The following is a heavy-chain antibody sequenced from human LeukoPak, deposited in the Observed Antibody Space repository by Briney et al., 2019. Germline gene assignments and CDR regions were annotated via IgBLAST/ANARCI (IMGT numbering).Heavy chain of an antibody. J-gene: IGHJ6*02. V-gene: IGHV1-2*02. CDR3: ARGDTSSQLLVSWYGMDV. D-gene: IGHD2-2*01. CDR2: VNPNSGGT. Sequence: ASVKVSCKASGYTFTGYYMHWVRQAPGQGLEWMGWVNPNSGGTNYAQKFQGRVTMTRDTSISTAYMELSRLRSDDTAVYYCARGDTSSQLLVSWYGMDVWGQGTTVTVSS. CDR1: GYTFTGYY.